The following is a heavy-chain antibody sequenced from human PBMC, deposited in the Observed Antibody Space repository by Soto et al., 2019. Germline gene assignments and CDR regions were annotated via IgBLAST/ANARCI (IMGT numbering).Heavy chain of an antibody. V-gene: IGHV3-48*01. D-gene: IGHD1-20*01. J-gene: IGHJ6*03. CDR1: GFILSDCA. CDR3: AGDLSWGCNWYYYMDV. CDR2: ISSSSSVI. Sequence: EVQLVESGGGLVQPGGSLRLSCATSGFILSDCAMNWVRQAPGKGLEWVSYISSSSSVIDYADSVKGRFTVSRDNARNSLYVQMDSLRAEGTAVYYWAGDLSWGCNWYYYMDVWGKGTTVTVSS.